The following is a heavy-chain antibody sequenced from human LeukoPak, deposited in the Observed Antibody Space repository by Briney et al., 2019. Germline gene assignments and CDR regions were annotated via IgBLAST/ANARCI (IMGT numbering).Heavy chain of an antibody. CDR3: ARAPTTVVTPFDY. V-gene: IGHV3-20*04. D-gene: IGHD4-23*01. J-gene: IGHJ4*02. CDR1: GFTFSSYG. CDR2: INWNGGST. Sequence: TGGTLRLSCAASGFTFSSYGMSWVRHAPGKGLEWVSGINWNGGSTGYADSVKGRFTISRDNAKNSLYLQMNSLRAEDTALYYCARAPTTVVTPFDYWGQGTLVTVSS.